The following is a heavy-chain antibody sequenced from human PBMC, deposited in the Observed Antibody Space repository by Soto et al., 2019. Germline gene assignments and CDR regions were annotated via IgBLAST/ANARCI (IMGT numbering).Heavy chain of an antibody. CDR3: ARDNYGMDV. CDR1: VGSFSGYY. Sequence: SETLSLTCSVYVGSFSGYYWSWIRQPPGKGLEWIGEINHSGSTNYNPSLKSRVTISVDTSKNQFSLKLSSVTAADTAVYYCARDNYGMDVWGQGTTVTVSS. CDR2: INHSGST. V-gene: IGHV4-34*01. J-gene: IGHJ6*02.